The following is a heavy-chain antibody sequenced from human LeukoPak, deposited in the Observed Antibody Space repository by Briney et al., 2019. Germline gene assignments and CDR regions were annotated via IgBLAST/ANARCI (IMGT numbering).Heavy chain of an antibody. CDR2: IYYSGST. CDR3: ARSTYYYDSSGYSYYSYYYMDV. D-gene: IGHD3-22*01. V-gene: IGHV4-59*01. Sequence: SETLSLTCAVYGGSFSGYYWNWIRQPPGKGLEWIGYIYYSGSTDYNPSLKSRVTISVDTSKNQFSLKLSSVTAADTAVYYCARSTYYYDSSGYSYYSYYYMDVWGKGTTVTISS. J-gene: IGHJ6*03. CDR1: GGSFSGYY.